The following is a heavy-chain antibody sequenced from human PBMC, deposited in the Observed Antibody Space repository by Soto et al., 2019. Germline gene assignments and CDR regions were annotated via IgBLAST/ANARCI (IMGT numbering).Heavy chain of an antibody. CDR3: ARLYGYCIRNSCHGHYAMDV. CDR1: GGSISSSNW. D-gene: IGHD2-2*01. Sequence: PSETLSLTCAVPGGSISSSNWWGWIRQPPGKGPEWIGSIYSSGSTYYNPSLNSRVTVSVDTSKNQFSLKVTSVTAADTAVYYCARLYGYCIRNSCHGHYAMDVWGQGTTVTVS. CDR2: IYSSGST. V-gene: IGHV4-39*01. J-gene: IGHJ6*02.